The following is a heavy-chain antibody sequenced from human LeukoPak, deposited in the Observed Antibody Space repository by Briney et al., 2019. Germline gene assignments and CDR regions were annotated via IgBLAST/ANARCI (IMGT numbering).Heavy chain of an antibody. V-gene: IGHV3-23*01. CDR1: GFTFSSYA. Sequence: QSGGSLRLSCAASGFTFSSYAMSWVRQVLGKGLEWVSAISDSGGSTYYADSVKGRFTISRDNSKNTLYLQMNSLRAEDTAVYYCARAIHQSLSSGWYYFDYWGQGTLVTVSS. CDR2: ISDSGGST. CDR3: ARAIHQSLSSGWYYFDY. J-gene: IGHJ4*02. D-gene: IGHD6-19*01.